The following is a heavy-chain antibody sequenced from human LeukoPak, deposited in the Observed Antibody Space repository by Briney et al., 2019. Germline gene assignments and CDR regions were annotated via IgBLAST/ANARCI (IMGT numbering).Heavy chain of an antibody. CDR2: ISGSGGST. CDR1: GLTFSSYG. D-gene: IGHD1-26*01. CDR3: AKEYTGTFSPFPSYFDN. J-gene: IGHJ4*02. V-gene: IGHV3-23*01. Sequence: GGSLRLSCAASGLTFSSYGMSWVRQAPGKGLDWVSAISGSGGSTYYADSVKGRFTISRDRSKNTLYLQMNSLRAEDTAIYYCAKEYTGTFSPFPSYFDNWGQGTLVTVSS.